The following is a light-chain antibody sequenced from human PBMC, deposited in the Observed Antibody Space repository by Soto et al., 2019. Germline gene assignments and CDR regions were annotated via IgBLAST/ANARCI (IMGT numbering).Light chain of an antibody. CDR1: QNFSTL. V-gene: IGKV1-39*01. J-gene: IGKJ1*01. CDR3: QQSYNRPRT. Sequence: DMQLTQFPASLSASVGDRVTITCRASQNFSTLSNWYQQKTGKAPKLLIYGESNLKSGVPSRFSAAGSGTEFALTITNLQPEDFATYYCQQSYNRPRTFGPGAKLEI. CDR2: GES.